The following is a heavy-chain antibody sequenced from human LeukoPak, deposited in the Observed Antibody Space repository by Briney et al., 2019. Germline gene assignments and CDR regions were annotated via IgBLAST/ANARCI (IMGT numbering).Heavy chain of an antibody. D-gene: IGHD3-10*01. CDR2: MNPKSGNT. V-gene: IGHV1-8*03. CDR3: ARSGLVRGVIYTYYMDL. J-gene: IGHJ6*03. Sequence: ASVKVACKASGYTLTSYDIGWDRQATGQGLEWMGWMNPKSGNTGYTQKSQGRVTITRNTSISTAYMELSSLRSAGTGAYYCARSGLVRGVIYTYYMDLWGKGTPVTVSS. CDR1: GYTLTSYD.